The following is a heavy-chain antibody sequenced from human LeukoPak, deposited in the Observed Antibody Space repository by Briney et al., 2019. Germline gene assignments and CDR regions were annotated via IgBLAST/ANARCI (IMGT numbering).Heavy chain of an antibody. D-gene: IGHD1-26*01. CDR3: AKDSERYSGSYSTFDY. J-gene: IGHJ4*02. V-gene: IGHV3-9*01. Sequence: GRSLRLSCAASGFTFDDYAMHWVRQAPGKGLEWVSGISWNSGSIGYADSVKGRFTISRDNAKNSLYLQMSSLRAEDTALYYCAKDSERYSGSYSTFDYWGQGTLVTVSS. CDR1: GFTFDDYA. CDR2: ISWNSGSI.